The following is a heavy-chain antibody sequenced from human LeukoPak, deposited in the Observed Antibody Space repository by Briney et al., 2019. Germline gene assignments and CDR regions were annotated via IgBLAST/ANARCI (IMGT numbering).Heavy chain of an antibody. V-gene: IGHV6-1*01. CDR3: ARDVRRVVGA. J-gene: IGHJ5*02. Sequence: SQTLLLTCALSGDIVSSNSAAWHWIRQSPSRGLEWLGRTYYRSKWYNDYAVSVESRITINPDISKNQFSLQLNSVTPEDTAVYYCARDVRRVVGAWGQGTLVTVSS. CDR1: GDIVSSNSAA. D-gene: IGHD2-15*01. CDR2: TYYRSKWYN.